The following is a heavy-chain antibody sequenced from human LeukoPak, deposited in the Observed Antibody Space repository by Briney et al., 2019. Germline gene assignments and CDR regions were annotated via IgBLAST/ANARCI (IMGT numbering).Heavy chain of an antibody. CDR2: IKQDGSEK. J-gene: IGHJ4*02. Sequence: TGGSLRLSCAASGFAFSSYWMSWVRQAPGKGLEWVANIKQDGSEKYYVDSVKGRFTISRDNAKNSLYLQMNSLRAEDTAVYYCARTGHRRYCSSTSCYAKYFDYWGQGTLVTVSS. CDR1: GFAFSSYW. V-gene: IGHV3-7*01. CDR3: ARTGHRRYCSSTSCYAKYFDY. D-gene: IGHD2-2*01.